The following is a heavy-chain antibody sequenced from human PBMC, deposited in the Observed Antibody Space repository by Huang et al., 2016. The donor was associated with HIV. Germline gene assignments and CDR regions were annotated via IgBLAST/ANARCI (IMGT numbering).Heavy chain of an antibody. Sequence: QVQLVESGAELKKPGASVRVSCKVSGYTVSELSLHWVRQAPEKGLEWMGGFDPEEGETIYAQRLQGRCTMTEDTATDTAYMELGSLRPEDTAVYYCATSTPDVGAGVLRSAFDIWGQGTMVTVSS. CDR2: FDPEEGET. CDR1: GYTVSELS. D-gene: IGHD2-15*01. V-gene: IGHV1-24*01. CDR3: ATSTPDVGAGVLRSAFDI. J-gene: IGHJ3*02.